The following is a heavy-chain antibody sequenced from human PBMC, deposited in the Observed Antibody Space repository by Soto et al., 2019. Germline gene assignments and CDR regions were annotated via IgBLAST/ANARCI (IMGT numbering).Heavy chain of an antibody. CDR3: ARRDQIAYYYGMDV. CDR2: SSSSSSYI. CDR1: GFTLSSYS. D-gene: IGHD2-21*01. V-gene: IGHV3-21*01. J-gene: IGHJ6*02. Sequence: GGSLRLSCAASGFTLSSYSMNWVRQAPGKGLEWVSSSSSSSSYIYYADSVKGRFTISRDNAKNSLYLQMNSLRAEDTAVYYCARRDQIAYYYGMDVWGQGTTVTVSS.